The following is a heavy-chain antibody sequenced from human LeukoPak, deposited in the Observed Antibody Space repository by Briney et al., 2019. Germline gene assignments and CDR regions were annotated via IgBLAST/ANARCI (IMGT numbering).Heavy chain of an antibody. CDR1: GFTFSSYA. J-gene: IGHJ5*02. CDR3: AKDWAWGWFDP. D-gene: IGHD3-16*01. Sequence: GGSLRLSCAASGFTFSSYAMSWVRQAPGKGLEWVSGISSSGGSTVYADSVKGRFAISRDNSRNTVYLQMNSLRADDTAVYYCAKDWAWGWFDPWGQGTLVTVSS. V-gene: IGHV3-23*01. CDR2: ISSSGGST.